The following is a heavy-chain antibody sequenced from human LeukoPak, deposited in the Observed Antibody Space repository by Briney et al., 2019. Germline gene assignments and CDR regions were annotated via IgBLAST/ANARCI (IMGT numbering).Heavy chain of an antibody. V-gene: IGHV1-8*03. J-gene: IGHJ4*02. D-gene: IGHD6-13*01. Sequence: ASVKVSCKASGYTFTSYDINWVRQATGQGLEWMGWMNPNSGNTGYAQKFQGRVTITRNTSISTAYMELSSLRSEDTAVYYYARAPKKIAAHYYFDYWGQGTLVTVSS. CDR1: GYTFTSYD. CDR3: ARAPKKIAAHYYFDY. CDR2: MNPNSGNT.